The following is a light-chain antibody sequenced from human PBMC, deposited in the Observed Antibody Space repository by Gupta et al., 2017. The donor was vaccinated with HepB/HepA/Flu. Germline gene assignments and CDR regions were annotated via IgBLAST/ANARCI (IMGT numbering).Light chain of an antibody. J-gene: IGLJ3*02. Sequence: VLTQPLSASGTPGQRVTISCSGSSSNIGSNTINWYQQLPGTAPKLLIYNNNQRPSGVPDRFSGSKSGTSASLAISGLQSEDEADYYCAAWDDSLNGQVFGGGTKLTVL. CDR3: AAWDDSLNGQV. CDR2: NNN. V-gene: IGLV1-44*01. CDR1: SSNIGSNT.